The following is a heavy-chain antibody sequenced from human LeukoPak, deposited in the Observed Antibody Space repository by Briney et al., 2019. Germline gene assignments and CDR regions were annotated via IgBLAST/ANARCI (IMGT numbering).Heavy chain of an antibody. Sequence: ASVKVSCKASGYTFTSFGISWVRQAPGQGLEWMGWISAYNGNTKSAQKFQGRVIVTTDTSTNTAYMELRSLRSDDTAVFYCVRDLGVDTSMIFFDYWGQGTLVTVSS. J-gene: IGHJ4*02. D-gene: IGHD5-18*01. CDR3: VRDLGVDTSMIFFDY. CDR1: GYTFTSFG. CDR2: ISAYNGNT. V-gene: IGHV1-18*01.